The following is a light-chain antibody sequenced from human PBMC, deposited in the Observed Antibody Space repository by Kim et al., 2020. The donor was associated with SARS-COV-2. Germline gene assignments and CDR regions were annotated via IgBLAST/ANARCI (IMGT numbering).Light chain of an antibody. CDR3: QSRDSSDKVV. CDR2: GKN. J-gene: IGLJ2*01. CDR1: SLRSYY. Sequence: SSELTQDPAVSVALGQTVRITCQGDSLRSYYASWNQQKPGQAHVLVIYGKNNRPSGIPDRFSGSSSGNTASLTITGAQAEDEADYYCQSRDSSDKVVFGGGTQLTVL. V-gene: IGLV3-19*01.